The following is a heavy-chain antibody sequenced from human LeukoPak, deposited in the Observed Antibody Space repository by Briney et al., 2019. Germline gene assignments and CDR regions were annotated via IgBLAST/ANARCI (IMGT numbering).Heavy chain of an antibody. Sequence: PGGSLRLSCAASGFTFSSYAMSWVRQAPGKGLEWVSAISGSGGSTYYADSAKGRFTISRDNSKNTLYLQMNSLRAEDTAVYYCAKVPGPGLLTPYFDYWGQGTLVTVSS. CDR1: GFTFSSYA. D-gene: IGHD4/OR15-4a*01. CDR2: ISGSGGST. V-gene: IGHV3-23*01. J-gene: IGHJ4*02. CDR3: AKVPGPGLLTPYFDY.